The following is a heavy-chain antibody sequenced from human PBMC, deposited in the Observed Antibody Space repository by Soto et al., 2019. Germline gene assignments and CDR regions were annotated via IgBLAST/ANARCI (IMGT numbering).Heavy chain of an antibody. V-gene: IGHV4-34*01. D-gene: IGHD2-2*01. CDR2: INHSGST. Sequence: SETLSLTCAVYGGSFSGYYWSWIRQPPGKGLEWIGEINHSGSTNYNPSLKSRVTISVDTSKNQFSLKLSSVTAADTAVYYCATVRFMKYQLPDYWGQGTLVTVSS. J-gene: IGHJ4*02. CDR3: ATVRFMKYQLPDY. CDR1: GGSFSGYY.